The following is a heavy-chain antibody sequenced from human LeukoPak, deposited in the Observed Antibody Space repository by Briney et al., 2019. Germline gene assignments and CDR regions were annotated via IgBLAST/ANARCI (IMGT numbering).Heavy chain of an antibody. CDR1: GDSISSYY. J-gene: IGHJ4*02. Sequence: SETLSLTCTVSGDSISSYYWTWIRQSPGKGLEWIGYIYTSGNTNYNPSLKSRVTISRDTSKNQISLNLRSVTAEDTAVYYCATPSPRSSGWYFFDYWGQGTLVTVSS. CDR2: IYTSGNT. D-gene: IGHD6-19*01. CDR3: ATPSPRSSGWYFFDY. V-gene: IGHV4-4*09.